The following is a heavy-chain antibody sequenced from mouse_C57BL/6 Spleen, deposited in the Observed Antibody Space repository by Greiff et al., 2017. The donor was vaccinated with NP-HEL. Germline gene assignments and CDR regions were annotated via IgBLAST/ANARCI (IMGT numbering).Heavy chain of an antibody. D-gene: IGHD2-2*01. V-gene: IGHV1-74*01. CDR1: GYTFTSYW. CDR2: IHPSDSDT. J-gene: IGHJ2*01. Sequence: VKLMESGAELVKPGASVKVSCKASGYTFTSYWMHWVKQRPGQGLEWIGRIHPSDSDTNYNQKFKGKATLTVDKSSRTAYMQLSSLTSEDSAVYYCAIEGVYYGYDDYFDYWGQGTTLTVSS. CDR3: AIEGVYYGYDDYFDY.